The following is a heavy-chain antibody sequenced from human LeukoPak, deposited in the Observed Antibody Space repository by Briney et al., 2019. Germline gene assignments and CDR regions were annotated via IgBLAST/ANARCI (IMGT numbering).Heavy chain of an antibody. Sequence: PGGSLRLSCAASGFTFSTYGVYWVRQAPGKGLEWVSSNSGGSPYYADSVKGRFTISRDNSKNTLYLQMNSLRAEDTAVYYCAKDLGSSGWYIDYWGQGTLVTVSS. D-gene: IGHD6-19*01. V-gene: IGHV3-23*01. J-gene: IGHJ4*02. CDR1: GFTFSTYG. CDR2: NSGGSP. CDR3: AKDLGSSGWYIDY.